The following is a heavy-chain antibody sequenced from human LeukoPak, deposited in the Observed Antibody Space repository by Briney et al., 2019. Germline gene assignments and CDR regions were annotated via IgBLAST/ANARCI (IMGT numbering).Heavy chain of an antibody. CDR3: ARGHYDFWSGYYSEGPWYFDY. D-gene: IGHD3-3*01. CDR1: GGSISSYY. CDR2: IYYSGST. J-gene: IGHJ4*02. V-gene: IGHV4-59*01. Sequence: PSETLSLTCTVSGGSISSYYWSWIRQPPGKGLEWIGYIYYSGSTNYNPSLKSRVTISVDTSKNQFSLKLSSVTAADTAVYYCARGHYDFWSGYYSEGPWYFDYWGQGTLVTVSS.